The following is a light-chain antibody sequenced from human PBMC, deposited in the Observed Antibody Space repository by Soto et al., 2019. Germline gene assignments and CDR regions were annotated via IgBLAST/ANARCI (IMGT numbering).Light chain of an antibody. CDR1: QSLLSISNNKNY. V-gene: IGKV4-1*01. J-gene: IGKJ4*01. CDR3: QQCYCAPFT. CDR2: WAS. Sequence: DIVMTQSPDSLSVSLGERATINCKSSQSLLSISNNKNYLTWYQQKPGQPPRLVISWASTRESGVPDRFSGSGSGTDFTLTLSSLNVEDVAVYYGQQCYCAPFTFGGRTKAEI.